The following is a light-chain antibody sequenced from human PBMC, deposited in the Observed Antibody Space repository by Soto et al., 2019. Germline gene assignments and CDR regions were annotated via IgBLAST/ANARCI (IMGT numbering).Light chain of an antibody. V-gene: IGKV3-20*01. CDR2: GGA. CDR1: HSVYINS. CDR3: QQYGGAPFT. J-gene: IGKJ3*01. Sequence: EIGLTQSPRTLLLSPGERATFSCRASHSVYINSLAWYQQKPGQTPRLLIYGGATRATDVPDRFSGSGSGTDFALTISGLEPADSAVYYCQQYGGAPFTFGPGTRVDVK.